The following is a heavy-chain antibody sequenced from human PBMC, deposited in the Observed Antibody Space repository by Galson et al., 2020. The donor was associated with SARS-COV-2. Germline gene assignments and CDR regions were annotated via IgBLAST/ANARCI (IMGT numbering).Heavy chain of an antibody. CDR3: ARDLNPSQLPTKRINWFDP. D-gene: IGHD2-2*01. J-gene: IGHJ5*02. CDR2: ISAYNGNT. CDR1: GYTFTSYG. Sequence: GESLKISCKASGYTFTSYGISWVRQAPGQGLEWMGWISAYNGNTNYAQKLQGRVTMTTDTSTSTAYMELRSLRSDDTAVYYCARDLNPSQLPTKRINWFDPWGQGTLVTVSS. V-gene: IGHV1-18*01.